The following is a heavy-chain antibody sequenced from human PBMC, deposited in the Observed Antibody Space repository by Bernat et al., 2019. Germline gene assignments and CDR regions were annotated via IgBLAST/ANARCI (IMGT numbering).Heavy chain of an antibody. CDR1: GFTFSGSA. CDR3: TSRCYSTVITPVDY. D-gene: IGHD4-23*01. J-gene: IGHJ4*02. Sequence: EVQLVESGGGLVQPGGSLKLSCAASGFTFSGSAMHWVRQASGKGLEWVGRIRDKANSYATAYAASVKGRFTISRDDSKNTAYLHMSSLKTEETAVYCCTSRCYSTVITPVDYWGQGTLVTVSS. V-gene: IGHV3-73*01. CDR2: IRDKANSYAT.